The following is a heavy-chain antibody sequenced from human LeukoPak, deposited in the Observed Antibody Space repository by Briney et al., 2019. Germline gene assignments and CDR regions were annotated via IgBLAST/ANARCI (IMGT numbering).Heavy chain of an antibody. CDR1: GYTFTSYG. CDR2: ISAYNGNT. J-gene: IGHJ6*02. Sequence: ASVKVSCKASGYTFTSYGISWVRQAPGQGLEWMGRISAYNGNTNYAQKLQGRVTMTTDTSTSTAYMELRSLRSDDTAVYYCARAQYSSSWYYHYYYGMDVWGQGTTVTVSS. D-gene: IGHD6-13*01. V-gene: IGHV1-18*01. CDR3: ARAQYSSSWYYHYYYGMDV.